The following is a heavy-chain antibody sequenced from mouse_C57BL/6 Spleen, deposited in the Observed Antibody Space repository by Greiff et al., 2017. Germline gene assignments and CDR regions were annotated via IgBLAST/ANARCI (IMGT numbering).Heavy chain of an antibody. Sequence: VQLQQSGAELARPGASVKLSCKASGYTFTSYGISWVKQRTGQGLEWIGEIYPRSGNTYYNEKFKGKATLTADKSSSTAYMELRSLTSEDSAVXFCARFIATVVAPGADWGQGTLVTVSA. D-gene: IGHD1-1*01. CDR2: IYPRSGNT. J-gene: IGHJ3*01. CDR3: ARFIATVVAPGAD. CDR1: GYTFTSYG. V-gene: IGHV1-81*01.